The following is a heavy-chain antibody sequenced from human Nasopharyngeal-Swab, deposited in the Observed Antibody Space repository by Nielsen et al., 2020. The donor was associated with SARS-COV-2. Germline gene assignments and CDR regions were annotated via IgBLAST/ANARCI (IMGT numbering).Heavy chain of an antibody. J-gene: IGHJ6*02. CDR1: GFTFSSYS. CDR2: ISSSSSTT. CDR3: ARDGQSYGMDV. V-gene: IGHV3-48*01. Sequence: GESLKISCAASGFTFSSYSMNWVRQAPGKGLEWVSYISSSSSTTYYADSVKGRFTISRDNSKNTLYLQMNSLRAEDTAVYYCARDGQSYGMDVWGQGTTVTVSS.